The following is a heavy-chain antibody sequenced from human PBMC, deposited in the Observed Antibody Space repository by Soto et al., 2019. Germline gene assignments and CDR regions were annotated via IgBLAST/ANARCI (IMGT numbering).Heavy chain of an antibody. CDR2: IYHSGST. CDR3: ARYSRSGYYAFDY. J-gene: IGHJ4*02. V-gene: IGHV4-30-2*01. Sequence: QLQLQESGSGLVKPSQTLSLTCAVSGGSISSGGYSWSWIRQPPGKGLEWIGYIYHSGSTYYNPSRKSRGTISVDRSKNQFSLKLSSVTAADTAVYYCARYSRSGYYAFDYWGQGTLVTVSS. CDR1: GGSISSGGYS. D-gene: IGHD3-22*01.